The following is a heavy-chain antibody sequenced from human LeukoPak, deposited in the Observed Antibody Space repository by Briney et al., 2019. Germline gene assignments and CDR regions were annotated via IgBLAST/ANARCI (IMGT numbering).Heavy chain of an antibody. CDR1: GDSISSGGNY. CDR2: IYYSGST. Sequence: SETLSLTCTVSGDSISSGGNYWSWLRQHPGKGLEWIGYIYYSGSTYYNPSLKSRLTISVDTSKNQFSLKLSSVTAADTAVYYCARWGNSGYASGYFYYWGQGTLVTVSS. CDR3: ARWGNSGYASGYFYY. V-gene: IGHV4-31*03. J-gene: IGHJ4*02. D-gene: IGHD5-12*01.